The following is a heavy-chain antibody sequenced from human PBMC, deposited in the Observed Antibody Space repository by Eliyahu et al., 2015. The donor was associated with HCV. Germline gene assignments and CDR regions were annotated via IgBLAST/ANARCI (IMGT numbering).Heavy chain of an antibody. J-gene: IGHJ5*02. CDR3: AKDQVPAAAGWFDP. CDR1: GCTFSSXA. CDR2: ISGSGGST. Sequence: EVQLLESGGGLVQPGGSLXLXCAASGCTFSSXAMXWVRQAPGKGLEWVSAISGSGGSTYYADSVKGRFTISRDNSKNTLYLQMNSLRAEDTAVYYCAKDQVPAAAGWFDPWGQGTLVTVSS. D-gene: IGHD2-2*01. V-gene: IGHV3-23*01.